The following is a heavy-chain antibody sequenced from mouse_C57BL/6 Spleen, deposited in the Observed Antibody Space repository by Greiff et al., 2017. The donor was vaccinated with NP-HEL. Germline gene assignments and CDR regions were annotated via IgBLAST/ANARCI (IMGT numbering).Heavy chain of an antibody. CDR3: AREGGGWSRDFDY. CDR1: GYAFSSSW. J-gene: IGHJ2*01. V-gene: IGHV1-82*01. CDR2: IYPGDGDT. Sequence: VQLQQSGPELVKPGASVKISCKASGYAFSSSWMNWVKQRPGQGLEWIGRIYPGDGDTNYNGKFKGKATLTADKSSSTAYMQLSSLTSEDSAVDFCAREGGGWSRDFDYWGKGTTLTVSS. D-gene: IGHD2-3*01.